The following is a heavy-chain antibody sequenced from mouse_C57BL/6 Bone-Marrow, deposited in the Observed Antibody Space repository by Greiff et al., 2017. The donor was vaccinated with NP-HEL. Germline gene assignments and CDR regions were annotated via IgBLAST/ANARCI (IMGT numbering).Heavy chain of an antibody. J-gene: IGHJ2*01. V-gene: IGHV1-50*01. CDR2: IDPSDSST. Sequence: QVQLKQPGAELVKPGASVKLSCKASGYTFTSYWMQWVKQRPGQGLEWIGEIDPSDSSTNYNQKFKGKATLTVDTSSSTAYMQLSSLTSEDSAVYYCARRMGFLGGWDFDYWGQGTTLTVSS. CDR1: GYTFTSYW. CDR3: ARRMGFLGGWDFDY. D-gene: IGHD4-1*01.